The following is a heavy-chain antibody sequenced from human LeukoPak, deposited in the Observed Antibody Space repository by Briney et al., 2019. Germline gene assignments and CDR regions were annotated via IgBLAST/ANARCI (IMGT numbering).Heavy chain of an antibody. CDR2: VSDSGSTT. V-gene: IGHV3-23*01. J-gene: IGHJ6*03. CDR3: GRGSRETTMFYYYYRDV. CDR1: GFPFSDYA. D-gene: IGHD3-10*01. Sequence: GRSLRLSCTASGFPFSDYAMNWVRQAPGEGLEWVAGVSDSGSTTYSADSVKGRFTLSRDDSKNTLYLHMNSLRVDDTAIYYCGRGSRETTMFYYYYRDVGGKGTTVIVSS.